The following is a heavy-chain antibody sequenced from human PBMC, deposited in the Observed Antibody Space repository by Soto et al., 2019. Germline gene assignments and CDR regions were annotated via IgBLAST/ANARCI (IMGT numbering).Heavy chain of an antibody. CDR2: INHSGNT. CDR3: ARGGEYSTSFDY. D-gene: IGHD6-6*01. CDR1: GGSFSGYY. J-gene: IGHJ4*02. Sequence: QMHLQQWGAGLLKPSETLSLTCAVYGGSFSGYYWSWIRQSPGKGLEWIGEINHSGNTNYSPSLKSRVTISVDTSKNQFSMNLSSVTAADTAVYDCARGGEYSTSFDYWGQGTLVTVSS. V-gene: IGHV4-34*01.